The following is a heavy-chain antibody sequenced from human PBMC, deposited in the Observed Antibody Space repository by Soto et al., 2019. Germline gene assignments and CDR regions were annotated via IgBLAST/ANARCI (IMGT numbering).Heavy chain of an antibody. V-gene: IGHV3-48*01. CDR3: ASLGY. Sequence: GGSLRLSCAASGFTFSSYSMNWVRQAPGKGLEWISYIRSDSVTIFYADSVKGRFTISRDNAKNSLYLQMNSLRAEDTAVYYCASLGYWGQGTLVTVSS. J-gene: IGHJ4*02. CDR2: IRSDSVTI. CDR1: GFTFSSYS.